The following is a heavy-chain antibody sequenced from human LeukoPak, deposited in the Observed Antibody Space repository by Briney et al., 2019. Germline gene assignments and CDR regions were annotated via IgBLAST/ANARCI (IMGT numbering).Heavy chain of an antibody. CDR2: IYYSGST. CDR1: GGSISSYY. CDR3: ARLRYYDSSGYYYYYYYMDV. Sequence: SETLSLTCTVSGGSISSYYWSWIRQPPGKGLEWIGYIYYSGSTNYNPSLKSRVTISVDTSKNQFSLKLSSVTAADTAVYYCARLRYYDSSGYYYYYYYMDVWGKGTTVTISS. V-gene: IGHV4-59*08. D-gene: IGHD3-22*01. J-gene: IGHJ6*03.